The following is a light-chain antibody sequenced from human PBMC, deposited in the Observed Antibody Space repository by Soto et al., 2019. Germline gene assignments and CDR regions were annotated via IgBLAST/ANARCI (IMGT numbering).Light chain of an antibody. J-gene: IGKJ1*01. CDR2: GAS. CDR1: QSVSSN. CDR3: PLYTYWPQT. Sequence: EIVMTQSPATLSVSPGERATLSCRASQSVSSNLAWYQQKPGQAPRLLIYGASTRATGMPARFSGSGSGTEFTLTISSLQSEDFAGYYCPLYTYWPQTF. V-gene: IGKV3-15*01.